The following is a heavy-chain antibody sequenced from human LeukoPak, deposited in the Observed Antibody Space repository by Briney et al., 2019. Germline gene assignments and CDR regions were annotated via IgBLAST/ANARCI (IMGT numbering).Heavy chain of an antibody. D-gene: IGHD2-15*01. Sequence: PGGSLRLSCAASAFTFNNYWMSWVRQAPGKGLEWVANIKQDGSEKYYVDSVKGRFTISRDNAKNSLYVQMNSLRAEDTAVYYCAGGGSYFDYWGQGTLVTVSS. V-gene: IGHV3-7*01. CDR3: AGGGSYFDY. CDR2: IKQDGSEK. CDR1: AFTFNNYW. J-gene: IGHJ4*02.